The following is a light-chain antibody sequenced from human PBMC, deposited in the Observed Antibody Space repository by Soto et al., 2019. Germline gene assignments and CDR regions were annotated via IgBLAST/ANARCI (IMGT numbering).Light chain of an antibody. Sequence: AIRMTQSPSSLSASTGDRVTITCRASQGISSYLAWYQQKPGKAPKLLIYAASTLQSGVPSWFSGSGSGTDIPLISSCLQYEDFATYYCQQYYSYPQTFGQGTKLEIK. CDR1: QGISSY. CDR3: QQYYSYPQT. V-gene: IGKV1-8*01. CDR2: AAS. J-gene: IGKJ1*01.